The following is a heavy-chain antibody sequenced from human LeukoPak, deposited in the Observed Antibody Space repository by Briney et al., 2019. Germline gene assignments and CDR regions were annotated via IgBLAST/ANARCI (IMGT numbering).Heavy chain of an antibody. CDR3: ARLSSIRCYYYMDV. Sequence: SETLSLTCTVSGGSISSYYWSWIRQPPGKGLEWIGYIYYSGSTNYNPSLTSRVTISVDTSKNQFSLKLSSVTAADTAVYYCARLSSIRCYYYMDVWGKGTTVTISS. D-gene: IGHD6-6*01. V-gene: IGHV4-59*01. CDR1: GGSISSYY. J-gene: IGHJ6*03. CDR2: IYYSGST.